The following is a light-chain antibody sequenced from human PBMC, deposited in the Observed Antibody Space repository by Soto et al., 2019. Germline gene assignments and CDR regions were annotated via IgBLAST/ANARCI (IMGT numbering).Light chain of an antibody. CDR3: QQYGSSPQT. V-gene: IGKV3-20*01. J-gene: IGKJ4*01. CDR1: QSVSSSY. Sequence: EIVLTQSPGTLSLSPGERATLSCRASQSVSSSYLAWYQQKPGQAPRLLIYGASSRATGIPDRFSGSGSGTDFTLTICRLEPEDFAVYYCQQYGSSPQTFGGGTKVEIK. CDR2: GAS.